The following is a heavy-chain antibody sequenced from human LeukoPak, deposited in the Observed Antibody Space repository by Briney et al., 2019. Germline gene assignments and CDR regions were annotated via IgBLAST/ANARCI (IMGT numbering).Heavy chain of an antibody. CDR3: ARGLRRYDFWSGYYTTPFDY. Sequence: ASVKVSCKASGYTFTSYYMHWVRQAPGQGLEWMGIIKPSGGSTSYAQKFQGRVTMTRDMSTSTVYMELSSLRSEDTAVYYCARGLRRYDFWSGYYTTPFDYWGQGTLVTVSS. CDR2: IKPSGGST. V-gene: IGHV1-46*01. D-gene: IGHD3-3*01. CDR1: GYTFTSYY. J-gene: IGHJ4*02.